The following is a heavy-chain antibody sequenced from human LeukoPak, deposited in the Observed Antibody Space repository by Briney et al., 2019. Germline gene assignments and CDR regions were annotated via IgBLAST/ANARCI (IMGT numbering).Heavy chain of an antibody. J-gene: IGHJ4*02. CDR3: ARDDDIVVVTAIPSLGY. CDR1: GYTFTGYY. D-gene: IGHD2-21*02. CDR2: INPNSGGT. Sequence: GASVKVSCAASGYTFTGYYMHWVRQAPGQGLEWMGWINPNSGGTNYAQKFQGRVTMTRDTSISTAYMELSRLRSDDTAVYYCARDDDIVVVTAIPSLGYWGQGTLVTVSS. V-gene: IGHV1-2*02.